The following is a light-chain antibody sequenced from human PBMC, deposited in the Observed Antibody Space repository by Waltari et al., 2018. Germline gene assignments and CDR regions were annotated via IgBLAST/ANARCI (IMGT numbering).Light chain of an antibody. CDR3: MQDKHWPST. CDR1: QRLRNIVGNTY. V-gene: IGKV2-30*01. J-gene: IGKJ2*01. CDR2: NVS. Sequence: DVVMTQSPLSLPVTLGQPASISCRSSQRLRNIVGNTYLDWFQQRPGQGPRRLIYNVSNRASGVPERFSGSGSGTDFTLKISRVEAEDVGIYYCMQDKHWPSTFGQGTKLEIK.